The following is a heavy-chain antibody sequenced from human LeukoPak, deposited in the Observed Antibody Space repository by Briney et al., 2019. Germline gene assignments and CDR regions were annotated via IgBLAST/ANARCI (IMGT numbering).Heavy chain of an antibody. V-gene: IGHV3-30*03. CDR1: GFTFSNYW. J-gene: IGHJ4*02. CDR2: ISYDGSKK. Sequence: GGSLRLSCAASGFTFSNYWMSWVRQAPGKGLEWVAVISYDGSKKYYADSVKGRFTISRDNSKNTLYLQMNSLRAEDTAVYYCAHTGWDLGYYFDYWGQGTLVTVSS. CDR3: AHTGWDLGYYFDY. D-gene: IGHD1-26*01.